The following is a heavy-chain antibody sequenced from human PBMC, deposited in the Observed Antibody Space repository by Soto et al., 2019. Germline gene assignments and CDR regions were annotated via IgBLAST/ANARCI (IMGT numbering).Heavy chain of an antibody. CDR1: GYTFTGYY. J-gene: IGHJ3*02. V-gene: IGHV1-2*04. Sequence: QVQLVQSGAEVKKPGASVKVSCKASGYTFTGYYMHWVRQAPGQGLEWMGWINPNSGGTNYAQKFQGWVTMTRDTSIRTAYMELSRLRSDDTAVYYCARVKCSGGSCPPDAFDIWGQGTMVTVSS. CDR2: INPNSGGT. D-gene: IGHD2-15*01. CDR3: ARVKCSGGSCPPDAFDI.